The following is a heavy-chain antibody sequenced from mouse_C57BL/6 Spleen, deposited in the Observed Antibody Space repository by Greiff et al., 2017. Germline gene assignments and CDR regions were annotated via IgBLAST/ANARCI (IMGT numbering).Heavy chain of an antibody. CDR1: GYSITSGYY. Sequence: ESGPGLVKPSQSLSLTCSVTGYSITSGYYWNWIRQFPGNKLEWMGYISYDGSNNYNPSLKNRISITHDTSKNQFFLKLNSVTTEDTATYYCARVVYYSLFDYWGQGTTLTVSS. J-gene: IGHJ2*01. D-gene: IGHD1-1*01. V-gene: IGHV3-6*01. CDR3: ARVVYYSLFDY. CDR2: ISYDGSN.